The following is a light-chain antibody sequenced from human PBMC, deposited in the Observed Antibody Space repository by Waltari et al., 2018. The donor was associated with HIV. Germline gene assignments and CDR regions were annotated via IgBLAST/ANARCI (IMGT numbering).Light chain of an antibody. V-gene: IGLV2-14*01. CDR3: SSYTTSSTWV. Sequence: QSALTQPASVSGSPGQSITISCTGTSSDVGGYKYVSWYLQQPGKAPKLLISEVSNRPSGVSNRVSGSKSGNTAPLTISGLQAEDEADYYCSSYTTSSTWVFGGGTKLTVL. CDR2: EVS. CDR1: SSDVGGYKY. J-gene: IGLJ3*02.